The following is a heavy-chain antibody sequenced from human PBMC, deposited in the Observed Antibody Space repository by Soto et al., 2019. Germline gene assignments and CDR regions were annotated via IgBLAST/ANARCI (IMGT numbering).Heavy chain of an antibody. V-gene: IGHV3-64*02. Sequence: EVQLVESGEGLVQPGGSLRLSCAASGFTFSNYAMHWVRQAPGKGLEYVSAISDNGGTTYYADSVKGRFTISRDNSKTTLYIQMGSLRAEDMAVYYCARVPSTVATCLDYWGQGTLFTVSS. J-gene: IGHJ4*02. CDR1: GFTFSNYA. CDR3: ARVPSTVATCLDY. CDR2: ISDNGGTT. D-gene: IGHD5-12*01.